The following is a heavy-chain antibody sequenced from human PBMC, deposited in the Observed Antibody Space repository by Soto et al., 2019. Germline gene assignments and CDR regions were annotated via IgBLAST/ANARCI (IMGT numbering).Heavy chain of an antibody. CDR1: GFTFSSYS. CDR3: ASLTYDYIWGSYRSRLGGDTFDI. Sequence: EVQLVESGGGLVKPGGSLRLSCAASGFTFSSYSMNWVRQAPGKGLEWVSSISSSSSYIYYADSVKGRFTISGDNAKNSPYLQMNSLRAEDTAVYYCASLTYDYIWGSYRSRLGGDTFDIWGQGTMVTVSS. J-gene: IGHJ3*02. D-gene: IGHD3-16*02. V-gene: IGHV3-21*06. CDR2: ISSSSSYI.